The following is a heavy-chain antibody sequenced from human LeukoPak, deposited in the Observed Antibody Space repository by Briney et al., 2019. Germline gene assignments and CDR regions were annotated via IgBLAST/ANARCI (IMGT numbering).Heavy chain of an antibody. V-gene: IGHV4-39*01. J-gene: IGHJ4*02. CDR2: IYYSGST. Sequence: SETLSLTCTVSGGSISSSSYYWGWIRQPPGKGLEWIGSIYYSGSTYYNPSPKSRVTISVDTSKNQFSLKLSSVTAADTAVYYCARLGRITTYYFDYWGQGTLVTVSS. CDR1: GGSISSSSYY. CDR3: ARLGRITTYYFDY. D-gene: IGHD1-1*01.